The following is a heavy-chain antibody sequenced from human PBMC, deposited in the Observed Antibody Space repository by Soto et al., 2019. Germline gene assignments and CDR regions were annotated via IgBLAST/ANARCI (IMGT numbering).Heavy chain of an antibody. D-gene: IGHD2-21*02. Sequence: QVQLVESGGGVVQPGRSLRLSCAASGFTFSSYAMHWVRQAPGKGLEWVAVISYDGSNKYYADSVKGRFTISRDNSKNTLYLQMNSLRAEDTAVYYCARDEYGVVTAIGPGPEIDYWGQGTLVTVSS. J-gene: IGHJ4*02. V-gene: IGHV3-30-3*01. CDR1: GFTFSSYA. CDR2: ISYDGSNK. CDR3: ARDEYGVVTAIGPGPEIDY.